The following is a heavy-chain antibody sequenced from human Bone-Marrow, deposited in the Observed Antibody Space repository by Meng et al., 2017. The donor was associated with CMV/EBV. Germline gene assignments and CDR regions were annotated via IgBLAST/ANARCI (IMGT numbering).Heavy chain of an antibody. V-gene: IGHV1-69*05. J-gene: IGHJ6*01. CDR3: ARVISSEVRGGMGYYYYGMDV. CDR1: GGTFSSYA. D-gene: IGHD6-25*01. Sequence: SVKVSCKASGGTFSSYAISWVRQAPGQGLEWMGGIIPIFGTANYAQKFQGRVTITTDESTSTAYMELSSLRSEDTAVYYCARVISSEVRGGMGYYYYGMDVWGQGTTVTGSS. CDR2: IIPIFGTA.